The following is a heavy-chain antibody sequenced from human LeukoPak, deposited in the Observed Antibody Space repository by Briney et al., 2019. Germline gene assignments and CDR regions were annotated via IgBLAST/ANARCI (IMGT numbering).Heavy chain of an antibody. CDR3: ARDIWYSSGWPFDY. V-gene: IGHV3-7*01. CDR2: IKQDGSEK. Sequence: GGSLRLSCAASGFTFSSYWMSWVRQAPGKGLEWVANIKQDGSEKYYVDSVKGRFTISRDNAKNSLYLQMNSLRAEDTAVYYCARDIWYSSGWPFDYWGQGTLVTVSS. D-gene: IGHD6-19*01. J-gene: IGHJ4*02. CDR1: GFTFSSYW.